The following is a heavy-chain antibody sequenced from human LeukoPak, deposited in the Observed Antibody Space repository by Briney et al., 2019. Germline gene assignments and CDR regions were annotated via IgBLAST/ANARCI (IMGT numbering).Heavy chain of an antibody. CDR3: ARGADHGGSYYPD. CDR2: MKTDGTRI. Sequence: GGSLRLSCAASGFMFSSNWMSWVRLAPGKGPVWVSRMKTDGTRIEYADSVKGRFTISRDNARNTLFLQMSSLRVEDTAVYYCARGADHGGSYYPDWGQGTRVTVSS. J-gene: IGHJ4*02. D-gene: IGHD3-10*01. V-gene: IGHV3-74*01. CDR1: GFMFSSNW.